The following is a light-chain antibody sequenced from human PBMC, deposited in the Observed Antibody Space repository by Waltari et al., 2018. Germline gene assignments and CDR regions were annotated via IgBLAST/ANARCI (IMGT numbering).Light chain of an antibody. V-gene: IGKV1-39*01. Sequence: DIQMTQSPSSLSASVGYRVTITCRASQSISNYLNWYQQKPGKAPKLLIYAASSLQSGVSSRFSGSGSGTDFTLTISSLQPEDFATYYCQQSYNTPFTFGPGTKVDIK. CDR1: QSISNY. CDR2: AAS. J-gene: IGKJ3*01. CDR3: QQSYNTPFT.